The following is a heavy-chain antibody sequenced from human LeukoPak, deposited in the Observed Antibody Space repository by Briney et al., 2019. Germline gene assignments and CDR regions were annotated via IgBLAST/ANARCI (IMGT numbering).Heavy chain of an antibody. V-gene: IGHV3-21*01. D-gene: IGHD3-22*01. Sequence: GGSLRLSCAASGFTFSSYSMNWVRQAPGKGLEWVSSISSRSSYIYYADSVKGRFTISRDNAKNSLYLQMNSLRVEDTAVYYCAGDLREYYDSSGYFGYWGQGTLVTVSS. J-gene: IGHJ4*02. CDR2: ISSRSSYI. CDR3: AGDLREYYDSSGYFGY. CDR1: GFTFSSYS.